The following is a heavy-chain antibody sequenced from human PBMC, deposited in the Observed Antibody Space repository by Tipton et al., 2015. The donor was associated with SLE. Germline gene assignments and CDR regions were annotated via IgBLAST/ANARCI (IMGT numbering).Heavy chain of an antibody. Sequence: TLSLTCTVSGGSISSTTYYWGWIRKPAGKGLEWIGYIYHSGSTYYNPSLKSRVTISVDRSKNQFSLKLSSVTAADTAVYYCARVDTSTDWHFDLWGRGTLVTVSS. CDR3: ARVDTSTDWHFDL. CDR1: GGSISSTTYY. D-gene: IGHD5-18*01. V-gene: IGHV4-61*05. J-gene: IGHJ2*01. CDR2: IYHSGST.